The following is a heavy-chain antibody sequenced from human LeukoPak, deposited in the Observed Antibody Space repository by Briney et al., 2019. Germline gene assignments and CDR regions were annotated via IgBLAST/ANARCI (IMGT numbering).Heavy chain of an antibody. V-gene: IGHV3-9*01. D-gene: IGHD5-18*01. CDR2: ISWNSGSI. CDR1: GFTFDDYA. J-gene: IGHJ6*02. CDR3: AKDTDGYSYGYLTDYGMDV. Sequence: PGGSLRLSCAASGFTFDDYAMHWVRQAPGKGLEWVSGISWNSGSIGYADSVKGRFTISRDNAKNSLYLQMNSLRAEDTALYYCAKDTDGYSYGYLTDYGMDVWGQGTTVTVSS.